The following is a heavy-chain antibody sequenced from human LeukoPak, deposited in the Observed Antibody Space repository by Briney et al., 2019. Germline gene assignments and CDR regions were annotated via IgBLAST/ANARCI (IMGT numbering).Heavy chain of an antibody. D-gene: IGHD7-27*01. CDR2: IYTSGST. J-gene: IGHJ5*02. CDR1: GGSISSGSYY. CDR3: AREVGDIAELGS. V-gene: IGHV4-61*02. Sequence: PSETLSLTCTVSGGSISSGSYYWSWIRQPAGKGLEWIGRIYTSGSTNYNPSLKSRVTISVDTSKNQFSLKLSSVTAADTAVYYCAREVGDIAELGSWGQGTLVTVSS.